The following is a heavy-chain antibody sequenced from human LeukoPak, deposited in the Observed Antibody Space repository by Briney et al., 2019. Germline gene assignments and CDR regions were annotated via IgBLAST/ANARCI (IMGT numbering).Heavy chain of an antibody. D-gene: IGHD3-10*01. Sequence: SETLSLTCTVSGGSISSYYWSWIRQPAGKGLEWIGRIYTSGSTNYNPSLKSRVAMSVDTSKNQFSLKLSSVTAADTAVYYCAREIRYYGSGSGGSYYYYMDVWGKGTTVTISS. CDR1: GGSISSYY. J-gene: IGHJ6*03. V-gene: IGHV4-4*07. CDR3: AREIRYYGSGSGGSYYYYMDV. CDR2: IYTSGST.